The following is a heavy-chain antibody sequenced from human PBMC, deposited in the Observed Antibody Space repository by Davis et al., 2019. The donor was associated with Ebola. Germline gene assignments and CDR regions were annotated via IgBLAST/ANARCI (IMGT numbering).Heavy chain of an antibody. V-gene: IGHV1-18*04. Sequence: AASVKVSCKASGYPFTTYGFSWVRQAPGQGLEWMGWISGYNGNTNYAQKLQGRVTMTTDTSTITAYMELRSLRSDDTAVYYCATSRGLLVAGTWYFHHWGQGTLVTVSS. CDR1: GYPFTTYG. CDR3: ATSRGLLVAGTWYFHH. J-gene: IGHJ1*01. CDR2: ISGYNGNT. D-gene: IGHD6-19*01.